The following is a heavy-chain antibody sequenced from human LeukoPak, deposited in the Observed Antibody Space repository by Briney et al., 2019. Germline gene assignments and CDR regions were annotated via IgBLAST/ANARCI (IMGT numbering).Heavy chain of an antibody. CDR2: IYSGGST. Sequence: GGSLRLSCAASGFTVSSNYMSWVRQAPGKGLEWVSVIYSGGSTYYADSVKGRFTISRDNAKNSLYLQMNSLRAEDTAVYYCARDLGVVKGFGEPPFWFDPWGQGTLVTVSS. CDR1: GFTVSSNY. CDR3: ARDLGVVKGFGEPPFWFDP. V-gene: IGHV3-66*01. J-gene: IGHJ5*02. D-gene: IGHD3-10*01.